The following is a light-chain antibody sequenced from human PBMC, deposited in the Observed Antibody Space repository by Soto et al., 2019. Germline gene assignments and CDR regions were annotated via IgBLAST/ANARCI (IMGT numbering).Light chain of an antibody. CDR2: AAS. V-gene: IGKV1-27*01. J-gene: IGKJ1*01. CDR3: QKYNSAPTWT. Sequence: DIQMTQSPSSLSASVGDRVTITCRASQSTSNYLAWYQQKPGKVPKLLIYAASTLQSGVPSRFRGSGSGTYFTLTINSLQPEDVATYYCQKYNSAPTWTFGQGTKVEIK. CDR1: QSTSNY.